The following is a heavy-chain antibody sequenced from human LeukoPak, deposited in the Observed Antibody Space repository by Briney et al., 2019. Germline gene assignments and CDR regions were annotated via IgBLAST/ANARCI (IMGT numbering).Heavy chain of an antibody. CDR2: INPNSGGT. CDR1: GYTFTGYY. J-gene: IGHJ4*02. V-gene: IGHV1-2*02. CDR3: ARDQGDYYDSSGYED. D-gene: IGHD3-22*01. Sequence: ASVKVSCKASGYTFTGYYMHWVRQAPGQGLEWMGWINPNSGGTNYAQKFQGRVTMTRNTSISTAYMELSSLRSEDTAVYYCARDQGDYYDSSGYEDWGQGTLVTVSS.